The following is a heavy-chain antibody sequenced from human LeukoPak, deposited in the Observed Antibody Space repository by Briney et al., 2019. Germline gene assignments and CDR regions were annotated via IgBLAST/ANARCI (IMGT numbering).Heavy chain of an antibody. CDR1: GFTFSSYA. Sequence: GGSLRLSCAASGFTFSSYAMNWVRQAPGKRPEWVSSINSSSSYIYYADSVKGRFTISRDNAKNSLYLQMNSLRAEDTALYYCARGASRADYWGQGTLVTVSS. CDR2: INSSSSYI. CDR3: ARGASRADY. V-gene: IGHV3-21*01. J-gene: IGHJ4*02.